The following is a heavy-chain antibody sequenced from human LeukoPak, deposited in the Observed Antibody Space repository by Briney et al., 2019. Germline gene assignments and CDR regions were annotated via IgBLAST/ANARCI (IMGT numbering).Heavy chain of an antibody. CDR2: ISASNGNT. J-gene: IGHJ5*02. V-gene: IGHV1-18*01. Sequence: AASVKVSCKASGYTFTRYGISWVRQAPGQGLQWLGWISASNGNTNYAQKLQGRVTMTTDTSTSTAYMELRSLRSDDTAVYYCARGAPKVGATRGYWFDPWGQGTLVTVSS. D-gene: IGHD1-26*01. CDR1: GYTFTRYG. CDR3: ARGAPKVGATRGYWFDP.